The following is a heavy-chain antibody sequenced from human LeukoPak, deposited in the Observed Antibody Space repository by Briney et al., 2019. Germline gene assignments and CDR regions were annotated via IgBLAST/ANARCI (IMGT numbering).Heavy chain of an antibody. Sequence: SETLSLTCAVSGGYISSGGYSWSWIRQPPGKGLEWIGYIYHSGSTYYNPSLKSRVTISVDRSKNQFSLKLSSVTAADTAVYYCARVIGGVLAFDIWGQGTMVTVSS. CDR1: GGYISSGGYS. D-gene: IGHD3-16*01. CDR3: ARVIGGVLAFDI. CDR2: IYHSGST. J-gene: IGHJ3*02. V-gene: IGHV4-30-2*01.